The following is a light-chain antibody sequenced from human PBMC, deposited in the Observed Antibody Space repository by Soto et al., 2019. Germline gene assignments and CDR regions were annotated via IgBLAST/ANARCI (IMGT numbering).Light chain of an antibody. CDR3: QQYTTSSWT. Sequence: EVVLTQSPGTLSLSPGERATLSCRASQSVGSSYLAWYQQKPGQAPRVLIYGTSSRATGIPDRFSGSGSGTDFTLTISRLEPEDVEVYYCQQYTTSSWTFGQGTKV. CDR1: QSVGSSY. J-gene: IGKJ1*01. CDR2: GTS. V-gene: IGKV3-20*01.